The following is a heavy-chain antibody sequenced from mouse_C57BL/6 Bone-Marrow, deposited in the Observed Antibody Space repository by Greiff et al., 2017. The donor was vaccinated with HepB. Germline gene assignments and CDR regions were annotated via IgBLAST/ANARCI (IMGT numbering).Heavy chain of an antibody. D-gene: IGHD3-3*01. V-gene: IGHV1-19*01. CDR2: INPYNGGT. CDR1: GYTFTDYY. J-gene: IGHJ2*01. CDR3: AREGRVYFDY. Sequence: VQLQQSGPVLVKPGASVKMSCKASGYTFTDYYMNWVKQSHGKSLEWIGVINPYNGGTSYNQKFKGKATLTVDKSSSTAYMELNSLTSDDSAVYYCAREGRVYFDYWGQGTTLTVSS.